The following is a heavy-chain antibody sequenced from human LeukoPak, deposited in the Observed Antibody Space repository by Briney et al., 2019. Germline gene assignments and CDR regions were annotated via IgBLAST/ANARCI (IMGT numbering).Heavy chain of an antibody. D-gene: IGHD2-2*01. V-gene: IGHV4-39*01. CDR2: ISHSGST. CDR3: VRIYCTSTSCYGDSYYGMDV. J-gene: IGHJ6*02. CDR1: GDSISSSRHS. Sequence: SETLSLTCTVSGDSISSSRHSWGWIRQPPGKGLEWIGSISHSGSTYYNPSLKTRVTMSVDTSENQFSLKLSSVTAADSTVYYCVRIYCTSTSCYGDSYYGMDVWGQGTTVTVSS.